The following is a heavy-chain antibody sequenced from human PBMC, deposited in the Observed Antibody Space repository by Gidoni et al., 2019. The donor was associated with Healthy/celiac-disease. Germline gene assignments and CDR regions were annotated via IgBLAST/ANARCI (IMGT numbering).Heavy chain of an antibody. V-gene: IGHV3-21*01. CDR2: ISSSSSYI. J-gene: IGHJ5*02. Sequence: EVQLVESGGGLVKPGGSLRLSCAASGFTFSSYSMNWVRQAPGKGLEWGSSISSSSSYIYYADSVKGRFTISRDNAKNSLYLQMNSLRAEDTAVYYCASGNLPGQQLDWDWFDPWGQGTLVTVSS. CDR1: GFTFSSYS. CDR3: ASGNLPGQQLDWDWFDP. D-gene: IGHD6-13*01.